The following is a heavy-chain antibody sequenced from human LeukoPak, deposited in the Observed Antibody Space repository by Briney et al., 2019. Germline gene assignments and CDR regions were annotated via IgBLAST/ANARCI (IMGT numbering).Heavy chain of an antibody. V-gene: IGHV4-39*07. CDR1: GGSISSSSYY. J-gene: IGHJ4*02. Sequence: PSETLSLTCTVSGGSISSSSYYWGWIRQPPGKGLEWIGSIYYSGSTNYNPSLKSRVTISVDTSKNQFSLKLSSVTAADTAVYYCAEGESQGLFDYWGQGTLVTVSS. D-gene: IGHD1-26*01. CDR2: IYYSGST. CDR3: AEGESQGLFDY.